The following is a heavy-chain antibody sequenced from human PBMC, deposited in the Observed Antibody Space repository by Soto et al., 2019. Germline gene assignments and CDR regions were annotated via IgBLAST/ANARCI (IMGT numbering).Heavy chain of an antibody. CDR2: VFYTGFT. Sequence: SETLSLTCAVSGASISGSYYYWAWLRQSPGKGPEWIGSVFYTGFTSYNPSLESRVSVSVDTSKSQFSLKLSAVTAADTAVYYCATSQKGYNWNYFDHWGKGALGTVSS. CDR3: ATSQKGYNWNYFDH. J-gene: IGHJ4*02. V-gene: IGHV4-39*01. CDR1: GASISGSYYY. D-gene: IGHD1-20*01.